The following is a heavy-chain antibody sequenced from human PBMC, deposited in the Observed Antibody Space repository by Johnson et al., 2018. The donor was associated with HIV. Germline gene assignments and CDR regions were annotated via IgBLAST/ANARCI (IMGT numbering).Heavy chain of an antibody. J-gene: IGHJ3*02. CDR2: IRYDGSNK. CDR1: GFTFSSYG. Sequence: QVQLVESGGGLVKPEGSLRLSCAASGFTFSSYGMHWVRQAPGKGLEWVAFIRYDGSNKYYVDSVKGRFTISRDNSKNTLYLQMNSLRAEDTAMYYCAKSESGWYPIRAFDIWGQGTMVTVSS. V-gene: IGHV3-30*02. CDR3: AKSESGWYPIRAFDI. D-gene: IGHD6-19*01.